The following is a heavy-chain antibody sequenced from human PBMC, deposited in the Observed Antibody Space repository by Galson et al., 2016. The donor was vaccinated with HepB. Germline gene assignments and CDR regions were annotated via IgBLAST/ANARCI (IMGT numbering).Heavy chain of an antibody. D-gene: IGHD2-15*01. CDR3: ARHGSGGGYFSPYDY. Sequence: ETLSLTCIVSGGSISSSLYFWGWVRQPPGQGLEWIGSLYYNGSTYYNASLNSRVTISVDTSKNHFSLRLTSVTAAETAIYYCARHGSGGGYFSPYDYWGQGILVTVS. CDR2: LYYNGST. J-gene: IGHJ4*02. CDR1: GGSISSSLYF. V-gene: IGHV4-39*01.